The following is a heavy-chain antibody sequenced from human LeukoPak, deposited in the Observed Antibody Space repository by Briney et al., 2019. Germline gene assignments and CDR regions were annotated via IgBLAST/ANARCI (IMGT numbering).Heavy chain of an antibody. Sequence: PGRSLRLSCAASGFTFSSYGMHWVRQAPGKGLEWVAVIWYDGSNKYYADSVKGRFTISRDNSKNTLYLQMNSLRAEDTAVYYCAKDYYDSSGYHVRSKPDYWGQGTLVTVSS. J-gene: IGHJ4*02. CDR3: AKDYYDSSGYHVRSKPDY. CDR1: GFTFSSYG. V-gene: IGHV3-33*06. CDR2: IWYDGSNK. D-gene: IGHD3-22*01.